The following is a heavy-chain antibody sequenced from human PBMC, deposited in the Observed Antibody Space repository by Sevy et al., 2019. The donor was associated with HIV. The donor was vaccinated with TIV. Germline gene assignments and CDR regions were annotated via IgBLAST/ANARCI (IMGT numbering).Heavy chain of an antibody. CDR1: GFTFSSYS. CDR2: ISSSSSTI. V-gene: IGHV3-48*01. Sequence: GGSLRLSCAASGFTFSSYSMNWVRQAPGKVLEWVSYISSSSSTIYYADSVKGRFTISRDNAKNSLYLQMNSLRAEDTAVYYCARVRLCTGGVCSSRWYLDLWGRGTLVTVSS. J-gene: IGHJ2*01. CDR3: ARVRLCTGGVCSSRWYLDL. D-gene: IGHD2-8*02.